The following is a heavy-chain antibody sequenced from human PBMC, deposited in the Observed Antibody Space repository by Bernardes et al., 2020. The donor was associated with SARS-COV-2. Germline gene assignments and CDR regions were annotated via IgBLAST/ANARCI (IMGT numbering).Heavy chain of an antibody. CDR3: ARDQAAGLGGNSFYYFDY. D-gene: IGHD2-21*02. V-gene: IGHV4-4*02. Sequence: SETLSLTCAVSGGSISSSNWWRWVRQPPGKGLEWIGEIYHSGSTNYNPSLKSRVTISVDKSKNQFSLKLSSVTAADTAVYYCARDQAAGLGGNSFYYFDYWGQGTLVTVSS. CDR2: IYHSGST. CDR1: GGSISSSNW. J-gene: IGHJ4*02.